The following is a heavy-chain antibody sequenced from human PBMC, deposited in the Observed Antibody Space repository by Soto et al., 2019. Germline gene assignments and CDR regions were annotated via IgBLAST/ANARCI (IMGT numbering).Heavy chain of an antibody. J-gene: IGHJ4*02. CDR1: GFTFSSYS. CDR2: ISSSSSTI. Sequence: GGSLRLSCGASGFTFSSYSMNWVRQDPGKGLEWVSYISSSSSTIYYADSVKGRFTISRDNAKNSLYLQMNSLRAEDTAVYYCARSVCSGGSCYSGGFSYWGQGTLVTVSS. V-gene: IGHV3-48*01. CDR3: ARSVCSGGSCYSGGFSY. D-gene: IGHD2-15*01.